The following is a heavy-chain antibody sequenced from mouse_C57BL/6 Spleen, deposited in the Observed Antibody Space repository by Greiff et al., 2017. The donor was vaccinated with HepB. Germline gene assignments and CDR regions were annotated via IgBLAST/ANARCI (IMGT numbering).Heavy chain of an antibody. D-gene: IGHD1-1*01. J-gene: IGHJ2*01. CDR3: ASSDYYGSSPYYFDY. Sequence: QVQLQQPGAELVRPGSSVKLSCKASGYTFTSYWMHWVKQRPIQGLEWIGNIDPSDSETHYNQKFKDKATLTVDKSSSTAYMQLSSLTSEDSAVYYCASSDYYGSSPYYFDYWGQGTTLTVSS. CDR1: GYTFTSYW. V-gene: IGHV1-52*01. CDR2: IDPSDSET.